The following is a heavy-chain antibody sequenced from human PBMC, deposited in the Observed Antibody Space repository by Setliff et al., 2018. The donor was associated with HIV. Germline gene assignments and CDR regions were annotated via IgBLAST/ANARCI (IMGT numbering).Heavy chain of an antibody. J-gene: IGHJ3*02. CDR1: GDSVNDRSYF. D-gene: IGHD3-10*01. V-gene: IGHV4-39*07. CDR3: ARVGDYSDSGTYYNDDAFDI. Sequence: PSETLSLTCTVSGDSVNDRSYFWGWIRQPPGKGLEWIGTFYYNGDSRYNPSLKSRVTMSVDTSKNQFSLNLSSVTAADTAVYYCARVGDYSDSGTYYNDDAFDIWGQGTMVTVSS. CDR2: FYYNGDS.